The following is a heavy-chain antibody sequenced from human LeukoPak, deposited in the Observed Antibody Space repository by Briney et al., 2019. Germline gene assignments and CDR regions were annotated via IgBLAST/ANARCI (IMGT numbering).Heavy chain of an antibody. CDR2: IIPIFGTA. Sequence: ASVKVSCKASGGTFSSYAISWVRQAPGQGLEWMGGIIPIFGTANYAQKFQGRVTITADESTSTAYMELSSLRSEDTAVYYCARDREMATISCFDYWGQGTLVTGSS. J-gene: IGHJ4*02. D-gene: IGHD5-24*01. CDR3: ARDREMATISCFDY. CDR1: GGTFSSYA. V-gene: IGHV1-69*01.